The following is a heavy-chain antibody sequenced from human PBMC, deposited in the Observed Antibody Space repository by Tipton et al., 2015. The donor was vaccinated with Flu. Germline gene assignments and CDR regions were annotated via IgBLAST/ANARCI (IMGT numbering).Heavy chain of an antibody. CDR2: IKEDGSDG. D-gene: IGHD4-17*01. J-gene: IGHJ6*02. Sequence: QLVQSGGGLIQPGGSLRLSCAASGFTFSNYWMTWVRQAPGKGLEWVANIKEDGSDGHYVDSLKGRFIISRDNGKNSLYLQMNSLRVDDTSVYYCARDRVAGYGATYHYYHGMDVWGQGATVTVSS. CDR3: ARDRVAGYGATYHYYHGMDV. CDR1: GFTFSNYW. V-gene: IGHV3-7*01.